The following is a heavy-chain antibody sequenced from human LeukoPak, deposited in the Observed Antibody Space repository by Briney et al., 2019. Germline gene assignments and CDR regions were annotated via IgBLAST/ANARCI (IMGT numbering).Heavy chain of an antibody. CDR2: ISSSGSTI. V-gene: IGHV3-48*03. D-gene: IGHD3-9*01. CDR3: ARDRKDILTGYDAFDI. CDR1: GFTFSSYE. Sequence: GGSLRLSCAASGFTFSSYEMNWVRQAPGKGLEWVSYISSSGSTIYYADSVKGRFTISRDNAKNSLYLQMNSLRAEDTAVYYCARDRKDILTGYDAFDIWGQGTMVTVSS. J-gene: IGHJ3*02.